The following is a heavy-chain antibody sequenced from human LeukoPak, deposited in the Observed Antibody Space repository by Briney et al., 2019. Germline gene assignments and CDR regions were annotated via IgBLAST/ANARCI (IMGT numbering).Heavy chain of an antibody. V-gene: IGHV5-51*01. D-gene: IGHD3-10*01. CDR1: GYSFTSYW. J-gene: IGHJ4*02. CDR3: ARLFLHRGNYYGSGSYPDY. CDR2: IYPGDSDT. Sequence: GESLKISCKGSGYSFTSYWIGWVRQMPGKGLEWMGIIYPGDSDTRYSPSFQGQVTISADKSISTAYLQWSSLKASDTAMYYCARLFLHRGNYYGSGSYPDYWGQGTLVTVSS.